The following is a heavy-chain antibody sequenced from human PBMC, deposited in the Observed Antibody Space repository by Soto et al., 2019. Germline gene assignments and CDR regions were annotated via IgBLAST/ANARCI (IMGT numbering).Heavy chain of an antibody. CDR2: INHSGST. Sequence: SETLSLTCAVYGGSFSGYYWSWIRQPPGKGLEWIGEINHSGSTNYNPSLKSRVTISVDTSKNQFSLKLSSVTAADTAVYYCARHIVVVPAAKVQNWFDPWGQGTQVTVSS. CDR1: GGSFSGYY. V-gene: IGHV4-34*01. D-gene: IGHD2-2*01. CDR3: ARHIVVVPAAKVQNWFDP. J-gene: IGHJ5*02.